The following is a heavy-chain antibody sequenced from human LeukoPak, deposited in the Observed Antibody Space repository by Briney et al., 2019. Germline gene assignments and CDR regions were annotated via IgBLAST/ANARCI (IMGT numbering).Heavy chain of an antibody. CDR3: AKGSLSYCSGRCYYFDY. CDR2: ISGSDGGT. CDR1: GFTFSSYA. J-gene: IGHJ4*02. D-gene: IGHD2-15*01. V-gene: IGHV3-23*01. Sequence: PGGSLRLSCAASGFTFSSYAMSWVRQAPGEGLEWVSGISGSDGGTYNADSVKGRFTISRDNSKNTLYLQMNSLRAEDAAVYYCAKGSLSYCSGRCYYFDYWGQGTLVTVSS.